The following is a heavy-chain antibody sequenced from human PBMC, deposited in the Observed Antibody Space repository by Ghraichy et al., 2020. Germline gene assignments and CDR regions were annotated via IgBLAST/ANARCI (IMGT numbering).Heavy chain of an antibody. CDR3: VRERRITKGLESPGVDY. J-gene: IGHJ4*01. Sequence: GGSLRLSCAASGFTFDYAMSWVRQAPGKGLEWVSAISGIGDNTYYTDSVKGRFSISRDTSKKTVFLQMDSLRAEDTAVYFCVRERRITKGLESPGVDYWGHGTLVTVSS. CDR1: GFTFDYA. V-gene: IGHV3-23*01. D-gene: IGHD3-10*01. CDR2: ISGIGDNT.